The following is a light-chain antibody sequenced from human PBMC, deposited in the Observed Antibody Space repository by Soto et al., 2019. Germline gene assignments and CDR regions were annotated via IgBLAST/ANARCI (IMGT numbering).Light chain of an antibody. CDR3: SSYAGSSNV. J-gene: IGLJ1*01. CDR2: DVS. CDR1: SSDVGAYNY. V-gene: IGLV2-8*01. Sequence: QSVLTQPASVSGPPGQSITISCTGTSSDVGAYNYVSWYQHHPGKAPRLVIYDVSRRPSGVPARFSGSKSGNTASLTVSGLQTEDEADYYCSSYAGSSNVFGTGTKVTVL.